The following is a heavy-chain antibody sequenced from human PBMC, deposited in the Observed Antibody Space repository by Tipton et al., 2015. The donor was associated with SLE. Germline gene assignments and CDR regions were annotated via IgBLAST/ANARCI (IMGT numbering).Heavy chain of an antibody. Sequence: TLSLTCAVSGYSISSRNFWGWIRQPPGKGLEWIVYFYYDGMTYPNPSLKSRVTMSVDTSKNQFSLNLRSVTAADMAVYYCARLREGYYYYYDMDVWGQGTTVTVSS. V-gene: IGHV4-28*01. CDR2: FYYDGMT. CDR3: ARLREGYYYYYDMDV. J-gene: IGHJ6*02. D-gene: IGHD1-26*01. CDR1: GYSISSRNF.